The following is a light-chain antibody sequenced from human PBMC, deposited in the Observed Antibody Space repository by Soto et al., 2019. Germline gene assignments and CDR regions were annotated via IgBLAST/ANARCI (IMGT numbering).Light chain of an antibody. CDR2: EVR. Sequence: QSALTQPASVSGSPGQSITISCTGTSSDVGGHDYVSWYQQHPGKAPKLIIYEVRNRPSGVSNRFSGSKSGNTASLSISGLQAEDEADYYCSSYTTSSTLVFGTGTKVTVL. CDR1: SSDVGGHDY. CDR3: SSYTTSSTLV. J-gene: IGLJ1*01. V-gene: IGLV2-14*01.